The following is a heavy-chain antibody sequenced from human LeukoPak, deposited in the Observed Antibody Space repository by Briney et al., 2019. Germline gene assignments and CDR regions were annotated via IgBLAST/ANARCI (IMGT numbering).Heavy chain of an antibody. V-gene: IGHV5-51*01. Sequence: GIIYPGDSDTRYSPSFQGQVTISADKSISTAYLQWSSLKASDTAMYYCARTASYVLGADYWGQGTLVTVSS. J-gene: IGHJ4*02. D-gene: IGHD3-10*01. CDR3: ARTASYVLGADY. CDR2: IYPGDSDT.